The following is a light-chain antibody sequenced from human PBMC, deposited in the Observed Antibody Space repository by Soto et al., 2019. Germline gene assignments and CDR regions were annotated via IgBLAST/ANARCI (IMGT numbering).Light chain of an antibody. V-gene: IGLV4-69*01. Sequence: QLVLTQSHSASASLGASVKFTCTLSSGHSSYAIAWHQQQPEKGPRYLMKLNSDGSHSKGDGIPDRFSGSSSGAERYLTISSLHSEDEADYYCQTWGTGIQVFGGGTKLTVL. CDR1: SGHSSYA. CDR3: QTWGTGIQV. CDR2: LNSDGSH. J-gene: IGLJ2*01.